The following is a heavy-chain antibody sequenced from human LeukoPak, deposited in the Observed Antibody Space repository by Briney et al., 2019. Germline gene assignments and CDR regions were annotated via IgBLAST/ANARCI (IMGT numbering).Heavy chain of an antibody. D-gene: IGHD3-22*01. CDR2: IYPSGSST. CDR1: GFDFSTYT. CDR3: AKGYYDSTE. V-gene: IGHV3-23*05. Sequence: GGSLRLSCAASGFDFSTYTMIWFRQAPGKRLEWVSEIYPSGSSTFYADSVKGRFTISRDNSKNTLFLQMNSLRAEDTAVYYCAKGYYDSTEGGQGTLVTVSS. J-gene: IGHJ4*02.